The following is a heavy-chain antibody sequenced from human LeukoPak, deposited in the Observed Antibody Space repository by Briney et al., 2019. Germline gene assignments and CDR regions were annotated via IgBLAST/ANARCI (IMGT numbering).Heavy chain of an antibody. CDR1: GFTFNNYD. CDR2: ISASSGST. CDR3: AKDRPVYSYGSSAYHYDVLDI. V-gene: IGHV3-23*01. Sequence: GGSLRLSCAVSGFTFNNYDMSWVRQAPGKGLEWVSGISASSGSTYYADSVRGRFTISKDNSKNTLFLQMNSLRAEDTALYYCAKDRPVYSYGSSAYHYDVLDIWGQGTMVTVSS. J-gene: IGHJ3*02. D-gene: IGHD3-22*01.